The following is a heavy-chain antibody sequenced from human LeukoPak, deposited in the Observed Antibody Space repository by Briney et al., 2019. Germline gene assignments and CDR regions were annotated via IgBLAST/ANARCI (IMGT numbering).Heavy chain of an antibody. CDR1: GDSISSYY. CDR2: IYNSETT. V-gene: IGHV4-59*01. D-gene: IGHD4-11*01. J-gene: IGHJ6*02. Sequence: PSETLSLTCTVSGDSISSYYWSWIRQPPGKGLEWIGYIYNSETTNYNPSLESRVTISVDTSKNQFSLMLTSVTAADTAVYYCARVVYSHYWPEGMDVWGQGTTVTVSS. CDR3: ARVVYSHYWPEGMDV.